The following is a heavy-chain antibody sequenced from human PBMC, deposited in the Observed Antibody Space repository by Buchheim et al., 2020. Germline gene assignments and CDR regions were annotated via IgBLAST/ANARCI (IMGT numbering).Heavy chain of an antibody. CDR2: IYYSGST. V-gene: IGHV4-59*01. J-gene: IGHJ4*02. CDR1: GDSMSNYY. D-gene: IGHD2-15*01. CDR3: ARDAPRYCSGGSCYSDYFDY. Sequence: QVQLQESGPGLVKSSETLSLTCTVSGDSMSNYYWSWIRQPPGKGLEWIGYIYYSGSTSYNPSLKSRVTIAVDTPKSQFSLQVNSVTAADTAVYYCARDAPRYCSGGSCYSDYFDYWGQGTL.